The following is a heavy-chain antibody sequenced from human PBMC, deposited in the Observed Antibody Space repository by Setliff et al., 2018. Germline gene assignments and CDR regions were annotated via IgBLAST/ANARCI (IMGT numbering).Heavy chain of an antibody. D-gene: IGHD3-3*01. Sequence: LSCAASGFTFSSYSMNWVRQAPGKGLEWVSYISSSSSTIYYADSVKGRFTISRDNAKNSLYLQVNSLRAEDTAVYYCARDYTYYDFWSGPSSDAFDIWGQGTMVTVSS. CDR3: ARDYTYYDFWSGPSSDAFDI. J-gene: IGHJ3*02. CDR1: GFTFSSYS. CDR2: ISSSSSTI. V-gene: IGHV3-48*01.